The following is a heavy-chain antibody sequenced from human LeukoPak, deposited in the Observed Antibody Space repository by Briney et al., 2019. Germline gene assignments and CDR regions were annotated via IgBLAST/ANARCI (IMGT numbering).Heavy chain of an antibody. Sequence: ASVKVSCKASGYTFTDYYVHSVRQAPGQGLEWMGIIKSGDSTTSYAQKFQGRVTMTRDTSTSTVYMELSSLRSEDTAVYYCARDFLHWGQGTLVTVSS. CDR2: IKSGDSTT. CDR3: ARDFLH. CDR1: GYTFTDYY. J-gene: IGHJ4*02. V-gene: IGHV1-46*01.